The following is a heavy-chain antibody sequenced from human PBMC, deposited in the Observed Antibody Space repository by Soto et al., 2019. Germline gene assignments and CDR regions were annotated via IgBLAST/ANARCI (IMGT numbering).Heavy chain of an antibody. CDR3: ARGSRWFGGYGMDV. Sequence: QVQLVQSGAEVKKPGASVKVSCKASGYAFTTYDINWVRQATGQGPEWMGWMNPNSGHTVYAQKFQGRVTVTRDTCISTAYRELGSLRSEDEAVYYCARGSRWFGGYGMDVGGQGTTVTVSS. J-gene: IGHJ6*02. CDR2: MNPNSGHT. CDR1: GYAFTTYD. D-gene: IGHD3-10*01. V-gene: IGHV1-8*01.